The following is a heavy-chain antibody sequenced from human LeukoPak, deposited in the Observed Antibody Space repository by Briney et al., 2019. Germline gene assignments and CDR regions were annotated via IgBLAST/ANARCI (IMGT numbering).Heavy chain of an antibody. V-gene: IGHV4-59*01. CDR1: GGSISSYY. Sequence: SETLSLTCTVSGGSISSYYWSWIRQPPGKGLEWIGYIYYSGSTNYNPSLKSRVTISVDTSKNQFSLKLSSVTAADTAVYYCARGYGEGLFDYWGQGTLVTVSS. D-gene: IGHD4-17*01. CDR3: ARGYGEGLFDY. CDR2: IYYSGST. J-gene: IGHJ4*02.